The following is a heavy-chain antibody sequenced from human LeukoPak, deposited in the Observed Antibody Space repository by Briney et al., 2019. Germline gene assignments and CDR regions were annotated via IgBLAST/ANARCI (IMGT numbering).Heavy chain of an antibody. V-gene: IGHV3-48*03. J-gene: IGHJ4*02. CDR3: AREYSSTWYAGRGLFDY. CDR1: GFTFSNYG. Sequence: GGSLRLSCAASGFTFSNYGMNSVRQAPGKGLEWLSYISSSGSTINYADSVQARVTISRDNAKNSLYLQMSSLGVEDTAIYYCAREYSSTWYAGRGLFDYWGQGSLVTVSS. D-gene: IGHD6-13*01. CDR2: ISSSGSTI.